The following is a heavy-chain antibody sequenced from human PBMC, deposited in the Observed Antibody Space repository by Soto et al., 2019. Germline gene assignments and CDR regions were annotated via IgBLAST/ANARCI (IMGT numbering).Heavy chain of an antibody. CDR2: IYYSGST. Sequence: SETLSLTCTVSGGSISSSSYYWGWIRQPPGKGLEWIGSIYYSGSTYYNPSLKSRVTISVDTSKNQFSLKLSSVTAADTAVYYCARHDRGYDFKVRWFDPWGQGTLVTVSS. J-gene: IGHJ5*02. CDR3: ARHDRGYDFKVRWFDP. V-gene: IGHV4-39*01. CDR1: GGSISSSSYY. D-gene: IGHD5-12*01.